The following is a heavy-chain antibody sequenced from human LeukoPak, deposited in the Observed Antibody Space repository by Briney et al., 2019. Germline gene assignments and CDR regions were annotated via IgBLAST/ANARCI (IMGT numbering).Heavy chain of an antibody. J-gene: IGHJ3*02. CDR2: IWYDGSEK. CDR1: GFTFSSFG. CDR3: ARGGNAFDI. Sequence: PGKSLRLSCAASGFTFSSFGMHWVRLAPGKGLEWVAVIWYDGSEKFYADSVKGRFTISRDNSKNTLYLQMNSLRVEDTAAYYCARGGNAFDIWGQGTMVTVSS. D-gene: IGHD1-14*01. V-gene: IGHV3-33*01.